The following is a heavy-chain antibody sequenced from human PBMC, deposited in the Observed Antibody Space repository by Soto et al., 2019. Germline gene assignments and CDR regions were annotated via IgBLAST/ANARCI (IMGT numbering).Heavy chain of an antibody. D-gene: IGHD5-12*01. Sequence: EVQLVESGGGLVKPGGSLRLSCAASGFTFSSYSMNWVRQAPGKGLEWVSSISSSSSYIYYADSVKGRFTISRDNAKKSLYMKMKSVRAEDTAVYYCVRKYSVSAFAPFDYWGPGTLVTVSS. CDR2: ISSSSSYI. V-gene: IGHV3-21*01. CDR1: GFTFSSYS. J-gene: IGHJ4*02. CDR3: VRKYSVSAFAPFDY.